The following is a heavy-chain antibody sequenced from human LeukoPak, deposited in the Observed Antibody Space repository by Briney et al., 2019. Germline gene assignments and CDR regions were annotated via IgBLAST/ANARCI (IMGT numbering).Heavy chain of an antibody. CDR1: GGSISSSSYF. CDR3: ARQLGYCSSTSCYADKVDY. V-gene: IGHV4-39*01. J-gene: IGHJ4*02. Sequence: PSETLSLTCTVSGGSISSSSYFWGWIRQPPGKGLEWIGSIYYSGSTYYNPSLKSRVTISVDTSKNQFSLKLSSVTAADTAVYYCARQLGYCSSTSCYADKVDYWGQGTLVTVSS. D-gene: IGHD2-2*01. CDR2: IYYSGST.